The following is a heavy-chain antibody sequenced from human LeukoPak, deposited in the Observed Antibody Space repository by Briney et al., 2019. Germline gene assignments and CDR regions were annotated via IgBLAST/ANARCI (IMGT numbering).Heavy chain of an antibody. CDR1: GGSISTSNYY. CDR2: IFYSGST. Sequence: SETLSLTCTVSGGSISTSNYYWGWIRQPPGKGLEWIGNIFYSGSTYYSPSLKSRVTISLDTSKNQFSLKLSSVTAADTAVYYCARGLVDYVWGSYPNPHPFDYWGQGTLVTVSS. V-gene: IGHV4-39*07. D-gene: IGHD3-16*02. CDR3: ARGLVDYVWGSYPNPHPFDY. J-gene: IGHJ4*02.